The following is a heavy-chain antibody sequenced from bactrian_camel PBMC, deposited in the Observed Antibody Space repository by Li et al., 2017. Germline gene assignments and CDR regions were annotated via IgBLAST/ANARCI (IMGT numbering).Heavy chain of an antibody. J-gene: IGHJ4*01. D-gene: IGHD1*01. V-gene: IGHV3S1*01. CDR2: IDVDGNP. Sequence: HVQLVESGGGSAQDGGSLRLSCAASGIAYSSYCMGWFRQDPGQERARIAFIDVDGNPRYADSVKGRFTISLDSRGNRGNGVNTLWLQMDSLKPEDTAMYYCAEDYRRGVCDDGYVGEGTQVTVS. CDR1: GIAYSSYC.